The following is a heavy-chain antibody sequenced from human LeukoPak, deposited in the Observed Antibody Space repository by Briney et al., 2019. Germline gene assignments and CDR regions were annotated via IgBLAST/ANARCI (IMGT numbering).Heavy chain of an antibody. V-gene: IGHV3-23*01. D-gene: IGHD3-9*01. Sequence: GASLRLSCAASGFTFSNYAMSWVRQAPGKGLEWVSAITGGGSGIYYADSMKSRFTISRDNSKNTLYLQINSLRAEDTAVYYCAKWGDYDVVTGYYVSDYWGQGTLVTVSS. CDR2: ITGGGSGI. J-gene: IGHJ4*02. CDR3: AKWGDYDVVTGYYVSDY. CDR1: GFTFSNYA.